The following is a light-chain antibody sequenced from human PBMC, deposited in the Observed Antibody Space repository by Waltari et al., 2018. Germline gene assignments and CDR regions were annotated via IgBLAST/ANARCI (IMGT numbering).Light chain of an antibody. J-gene: IGKJ4*01. Sequence: DIQLTQSPSTLPASVGDRVTITCRASQSVSNWLAWYQQKPGNAPKLLITRASILESGVPSRFSGSGSGTEFTLTISSLQPEDFATYFCQHYNSYPLTFGGGTKVDI. CDR2: RAS. V-gene: IGKV1-5*03. CDR1: QSVSNW. CDR3: QHYNSYPLT.